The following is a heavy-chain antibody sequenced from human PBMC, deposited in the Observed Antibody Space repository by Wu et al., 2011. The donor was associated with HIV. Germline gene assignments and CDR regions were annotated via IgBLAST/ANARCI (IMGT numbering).Heavy chain of an antibody. J-gene: IGHJ1*01. CDR2: IIPMFGTA. CDR3: ARGKEWVGVNSSPFEYFQH. Sequence: QVQLVAGLGREVKEVWVSVKVSCKASGGTFSSYGISWVRQAPGQGLEWMGGIIPMFGTANYAQKLQGRVTITTDESTSTAYLELSSLRSDDTAVYYCARGKEWVGVNSSPFEYFQHWGPGTLVTVSS. V-gene: IGHV1-69*01. CDR1: GGTFSSYG. D-gene: IGHD3-10*01.